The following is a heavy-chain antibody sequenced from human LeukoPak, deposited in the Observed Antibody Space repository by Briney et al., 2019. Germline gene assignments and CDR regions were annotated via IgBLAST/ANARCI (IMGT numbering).Heavy chain of an antibody. CDR3: ARECSSSTCYNWFDP. CDR1: GFTFSDYY. CDR2: ISSSGSTI. V-gene: IGHV3-11*01. J-gene: IGHJ5*02. D-gene: IGHD6-6*01. Sequence: PGGSLRLSCAASGFTFSDYYMSWIRQATGKGLEWVSYISSSGSTIYYADSVKGRFTISRDNAKNSLYLQMNSLRAEDTAVYYCARECSSSTCYNWFDPWGQGTLVTVSS.